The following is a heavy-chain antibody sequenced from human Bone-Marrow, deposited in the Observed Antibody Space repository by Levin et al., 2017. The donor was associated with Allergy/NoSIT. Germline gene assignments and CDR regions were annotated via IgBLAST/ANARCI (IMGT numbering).Heavy chain of an antibody. Sequence: SQTLSLTCAVSGGSINSGGYSWSWIRQSPGGGLEWIGYIYPRGKTHSNPSLKRRVTLSIDPSKNHLSLQLTSVTAADPAVYYCARTWEMDWFDPWGPGTLVTVSS. CDR2: IYPRGKT. D-gene: IGHD1-26*01. CDR3: ARTWEMDWFDP. CDR1: GGSINSGGYS. V-gene: IGHV4-30-2*06. J-gene: IGHJ5*02.